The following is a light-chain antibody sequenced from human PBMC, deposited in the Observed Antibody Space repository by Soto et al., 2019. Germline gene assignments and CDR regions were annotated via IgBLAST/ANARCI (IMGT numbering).Light chain of an antibody. Sequence: DTQTTQSPSSLSASVGDRVTTTCRASQSISSWLAWYQQKPGKAPKLLIYDASSLESGVPSRFSGSGYGTEFTLTIRSLQPDDFATYYCQQYNSYSGTCGQGTKVDIK. CDR2: DAS. CDR3: QQYNSYSGT. J-gene: IGKJ1*01. V-gene: IGKV1-5*01. CDR1: QSISSW.